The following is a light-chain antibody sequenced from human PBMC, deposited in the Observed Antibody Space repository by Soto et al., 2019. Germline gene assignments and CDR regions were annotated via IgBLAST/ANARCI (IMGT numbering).Light chain of an antibody. V-gene: IGKV3-15*01. CDR2: GAS. CDR3: QQYDVPPIT. CDR1: QSVRTK. J-gene: IGKJ5*01. Sequence: ESVITQSPDTLYVSPGAGSTLSFRASQSVRTKLSWYQQKAGQAPRLLIYGASTRATGIPERFSGSGSGTDFTLTITRLEPEDFAVYFCQQYDVPPITFGLGTRLEIK.